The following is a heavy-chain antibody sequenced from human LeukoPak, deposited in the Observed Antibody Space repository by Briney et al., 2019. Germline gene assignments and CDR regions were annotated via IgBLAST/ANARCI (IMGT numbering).Heavy chain of an antibody. CDR3: AKSRRWEIAAAGTFDY. D-gene: IGHD6-13*01. J-gene: IGHJ4*02. Sequence: GGSLRLSCAASGFTFSSYAMSWVRQAPGKGLEWVSAIGSGGGTYYADSVKGRFTISRDNSKNTLYLQMNSLRAEDTAVYYCAKSRRWEIAAAGTFDYWGQGTVVTVSS. CDR2: IGSGGGT. V-gene: IGHV3-23*01. CDR1: GFTFSSYA.